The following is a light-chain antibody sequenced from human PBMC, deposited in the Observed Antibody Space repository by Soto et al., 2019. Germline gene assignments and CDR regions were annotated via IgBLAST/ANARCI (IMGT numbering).Light chain of an antibody. CDR2: EGS. J-gene: IGLJ1*01. CDR1: TSDVGGYNL. Sequence: QSALTQPASVYGSPGQSITISCTGTTSDVGGYNLVSWYQLHPGTAPKLMIYEGSKRPSGVSNRFSGSRSGNTASLTISGLQAEDEADYYCCSYAGTSTCVCGTGTKV. CDR3: CSYAGTSTCV. V-gene: IGLV2-23*01.